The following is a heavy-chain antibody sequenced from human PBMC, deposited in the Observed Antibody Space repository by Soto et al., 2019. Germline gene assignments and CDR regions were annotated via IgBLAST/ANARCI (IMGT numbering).Heavy chain of an antibody. D-gene: IGHD2-2*03. V-gene: IGHV3-7*03. J-gene: IGHJ6*02. CDR3: ARDSRPLKVGYYYYYYGMDV. CDR1: GFTFSSYW. CDR2: IKQDGSEK. Sequence: GGSLRLSCAASGFTFSSYWMSWVRQAPGKGLEWVANIKQDGSEKYYVDSVKGRFTISRDNAKNSLYLQMDSLRAEDTAVYYCARDSRPLKVGYYYYYYGMDVWGHGTTVTVSS.